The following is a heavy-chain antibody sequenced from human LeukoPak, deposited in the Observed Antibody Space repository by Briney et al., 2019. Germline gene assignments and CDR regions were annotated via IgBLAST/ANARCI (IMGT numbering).Heavy chain of an antibody. D-gene: IGHD2-15*01. V-gene: IGHV3-33*01. J-gene: IGHJ6*02. CDR1: GFTFNSYN. Sequence: PGRSLRLSCAASGFTFNSYNMQWVRQAPGKGMEWVAGIWYDGSDKFYKDSVKGRFAISRDNAKNTMYLEMNSLRVEDTAVYYCAVLADPGYGGEDYYGMDVWGQGTTVTVTS. CDR3: AVLADPGYGGEDYYGMDV. CDR2: IWYDGSDK.